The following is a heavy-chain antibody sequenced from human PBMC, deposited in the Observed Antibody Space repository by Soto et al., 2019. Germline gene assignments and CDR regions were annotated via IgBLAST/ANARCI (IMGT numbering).Heavy chain of an antibody. CDR3: ARGRGNVEAIDH. CDR2: IWHDGKNK. CDR1: GFTFSNYG. Sequence: QVQVVESGGGVVQPGRSLRLSCATSGFTFSNYGMHRVRQAPGKGLEWVAVIWHDGKNKYYADSLKGRFTISRDNSKNALLLQMGRVSAEETAGYNCARGRGNVEAIDHWGQGTLVTV. J-gene: IGHJ4*02. D-gene: IGHD1-1*01. V-gene: IGHV3-33*01.